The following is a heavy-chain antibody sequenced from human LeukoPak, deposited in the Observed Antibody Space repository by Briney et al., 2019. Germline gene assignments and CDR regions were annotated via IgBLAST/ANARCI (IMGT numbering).Heavy chain of an antibody. CDR1: GYTFTSYG. CDR3: ARDNPLPFWSGYYSPRGPDGPDYYYYGMDV. J-gene: IGHJ6*02. V-gene: IGHV1-18*01. D-gene: IGHD3-3*01. CDR2: ISAYNGNT. Sequence: VSVKVSCKASGYTFTSYGISWVRQAPGQGLEWMGWISAYNGNTNYAQKLQGRVTMTTDTSTSTAYMELRSLRSDDTAVYYCARDNPLPFWSGYYSPRGPDGPDYYYYGMDVWGQGTTVTVSS.